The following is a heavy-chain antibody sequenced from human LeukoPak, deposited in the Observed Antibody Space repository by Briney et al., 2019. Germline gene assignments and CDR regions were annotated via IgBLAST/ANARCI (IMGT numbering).Heavy chain of an antibody. CDR2: IYSGGST. CDR1: GFTVSSNY. D-gene: IGHD4-17*01. J-gene: IGHJ4*02. CDR3: ARDSTGTEKGDY. V-gene: IGHV3-66*01. Sequence: PGGSLRLSCAASGFTVSSNYMSWVRQAPGKGLEWVSVIYSGGSTYYADSVKGRFTISRDNSKNTLHLQMNSLRAEDMAVYYCARDSTGTEKGDYWGQGTLVTVSS.